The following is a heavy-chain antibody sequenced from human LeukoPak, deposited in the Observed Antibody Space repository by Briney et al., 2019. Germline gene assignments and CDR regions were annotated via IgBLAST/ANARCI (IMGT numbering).Heavy chain of an antibody. Sequence: GGSLRLSCAASGFTFDDYAMHWVRQAPGKGLEWVSGISWNIGSIGYADSVKGRFTISRDNAKNSLYLQMNSLRAEDTALYYCAKARYGGKGERYFDYWRKGSLVTVSS. D-gene: IGHD4-23*01. CDR2: ISWNIGSI. CDR1: GFTFDDYA. J-gene: IGHJ4*02. V-gene: IGHV3-9*01. CDR3: AKARYGGKGERYFDY.